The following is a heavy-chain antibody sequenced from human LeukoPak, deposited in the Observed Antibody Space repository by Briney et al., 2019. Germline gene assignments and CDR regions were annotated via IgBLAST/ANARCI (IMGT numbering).Heavy chain of an antibody. CDR3: ARGPGFFDY. Sequence: GGSLRLSCAASGFTFSSYAMSWVRQAPGKGLEWVAVISYDGSNKYYADSVKGRFTISRDNSKNTLYLQMNSLRAEDTAVYYCARGPGFFDYWGQGTLVTVSS. CDR2: ISYDGSNK. D-gene: IGHD1-14*01. J-gene: IGHJ4*02. CDR1: GFTFSSYA. V-gene: IGHV3-30-3*01.